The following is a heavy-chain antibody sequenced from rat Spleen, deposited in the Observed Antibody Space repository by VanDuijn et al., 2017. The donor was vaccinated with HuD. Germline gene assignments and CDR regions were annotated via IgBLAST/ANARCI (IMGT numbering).Heavy chain of an antibody. CDR1: GFTFSDYY. CDR3: ARLALFDY. Sequence: EVQLVESGGGLVQPGRSLKLSCAASGFTFSDYYMAWVRQAPKKGLEWVASISYEGSSTYYGDSVKGRFTISRDNAKSTLYLQMNSLRSEDTATYYCARLALFDYWGQGVMVTVSS. J-gene: IGHJ2*01. V-gene: IGHV5-22*01. CDR2: ISYEGSST.